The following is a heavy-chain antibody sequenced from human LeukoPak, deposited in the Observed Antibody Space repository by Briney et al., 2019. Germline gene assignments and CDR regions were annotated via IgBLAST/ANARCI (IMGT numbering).Heavy chain of an antibody. CDR2: ISSTGSYI. J-gene: IGHJ4*02. D-gene: IGHD3-9*01. V-gene: IGHV3-21*01. CDR3: ARELDDILTGYGLDY. Sequence: GGSLRLSCAASGFTFSSYSMNWVRQAPGKGLEWVSSISSTGSYIFYADSVKGRFTISRDNAKNSLYLQMNSLRAEDTAVYYCARELDDILTGYGLDYWGQGTLVTVSS. CDR1: GFTFSSYS.